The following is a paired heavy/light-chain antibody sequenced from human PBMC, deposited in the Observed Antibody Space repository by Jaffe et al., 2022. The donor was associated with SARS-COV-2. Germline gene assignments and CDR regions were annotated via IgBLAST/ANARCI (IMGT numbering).Light chain of an antibody. V-gene: IGLV2-8*01. J-gene: IGLJ3*02. CDR2: EVD. CDR1: SSDVGGYNY. CDR3: SSYAGVNWV. Sequence: QSALTQPPSASGSPGQSVTISCTGTSSDVGGYNYVSWFQQHPGKPPKLVIYEVDKRPSGVPDRFSGSKSGNTASLTVSGLQSEDEADYYCSSYAGVNWVFGGGTKLTVL.
Heavy chain of an antibody. J-gene: IGHJ4*02. V-gene: IGHV3-30*18. CDR3: AKQGYCTISVCYSYHFDC. CDR1: GFTFSHYG. Sequence: QVQLVESGGGVVQPGRSLRLSCAASGFTFSHYGMHWVRQAPGKGLEWVAGISSDGSNMYYADSVKGRFTISRDNSKNTLYLQMSSLRAEDTAVYYCAKQGYCTISVCYSYHFDCWGQGTLVSVSS. CDR2: ISSDGSNM. D-gene: IGHD2-8*01.